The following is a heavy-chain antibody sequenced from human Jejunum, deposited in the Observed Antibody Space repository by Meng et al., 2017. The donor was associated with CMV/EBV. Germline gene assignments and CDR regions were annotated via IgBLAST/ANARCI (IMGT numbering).Heavy chain of an antibody. CDR3: ASGNDFNI. V-gene: IGHV3-7*01. D-gene: IGHD1-1*01. J-gene: IGHJ3*02. CDR1: GLTFSIHW. Sequence: LSCADSGLTFSIHWMSWVRQPPGKGPEWVASIKPDGSEIQYVGSLRGRFTVSRDNARKSLYLQMNSLTAEDTAVYYCASGNDFNIWGQGTLVTVSS. CDR2: IKPDGSEI.